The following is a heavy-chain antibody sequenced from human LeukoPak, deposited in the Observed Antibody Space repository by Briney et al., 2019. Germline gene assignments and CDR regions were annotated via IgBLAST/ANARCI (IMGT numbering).Heavy chain of an antibody. D-gene: IGHD5-18*01. CDR3: ARGYNYGFDY. V-gene: IGHV6-1*01. CDR1: GDSVFSNSVA. CDR2: TFYRSKWYN. Sequence: TSQTLSLTCAISGDSVFSNSVAWNWIRQSPSRGLEWLGRTFYRSKWYNDYAVSVKSRITINPDTSKNQFSLQLNSVTPEDTAVYYCARGYNYGFDYWGQGTLVTASS. J-gene: IGHJ4*02.